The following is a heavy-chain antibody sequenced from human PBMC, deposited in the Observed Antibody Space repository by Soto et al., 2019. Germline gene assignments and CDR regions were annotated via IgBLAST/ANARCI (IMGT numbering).Heavy chain of an antibody. J-gene: IGHJ6*02. D-gene: IGHD3-9*01. CDR1: GFTFSSYA. CDR2: ISGSGGST. CDR3: AKDSEGRYFDWLFPHYYYYGMDV. Sequence: EVQLLESGGGLVQPGGSLRLSCAASGFTFSSYAMSWVRQAPGKGLEWVSAISGSGGSTYYADSVKGRFTISRDNSKNTLYLQMNSLRAEDTAVYYCAKDSEGRYFDWLFPHYYYYGMDVWGQGTTVTVSS. V-gene: IGHV3-23*01.